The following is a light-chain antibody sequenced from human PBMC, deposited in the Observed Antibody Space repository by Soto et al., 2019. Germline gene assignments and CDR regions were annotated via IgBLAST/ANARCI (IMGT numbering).Light chain of an antibody. CDR2: DAS. Sequence: DIQMTQSPSTLSASVVDRVTITCRASQSLNNDLAWYQQKPGKAPNLLIYDASTLERGVPSRFSGTGSGTEFTLAISSLQPDDFATYYCQQYHRSSVTFGQGTRLEIK. CDR3: QQYHRSSVT. V-gene: IGKV1-5*01. CDR1: QSLNND. J-gene: IGKJ5*01.